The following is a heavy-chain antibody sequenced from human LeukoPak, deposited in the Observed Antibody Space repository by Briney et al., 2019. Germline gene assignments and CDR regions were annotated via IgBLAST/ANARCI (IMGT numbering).Heavy chain of an antibody. J-gene: IGHJ2*01. D-gene: IGHD5-24*01. Sequence: SETLSLTCTVSGGSISSGDYYWSWIRQPPGKGLEWIGYIYYSGSTNYNPSLKSRVTISVDTSKNQFSLKLSSVTAADTAVYYCARGVEMATISALWYFDLWGRGTLVTVSS. CDR2: IYYSGST. CDR3: ARGVEMATISALWYFDL. CDR1: GGSISSGDYY. V-gene: IGHV4-61*08.